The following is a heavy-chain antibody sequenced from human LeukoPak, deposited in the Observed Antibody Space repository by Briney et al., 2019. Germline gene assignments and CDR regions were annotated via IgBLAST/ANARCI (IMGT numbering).Heavy chain of an antibody. Sequence: GGSLRLSCAASGLTLRNCAVNWVRQAPGKGLEWVSSISGSGSHTYYADSVKGRFTISRDNSKSTLYLQMNSLRAEDTAVYYCAREAAAGSPDYWGQGTLVTVSS. D-gene: IGHD6-13*01. CDR2: ISGSGSHT. V-gene: IGHV3-23*01. CDR1: GLTLRNCA. CDR3: AREAAAGSPDY. J-gene: IGHJ4*02.